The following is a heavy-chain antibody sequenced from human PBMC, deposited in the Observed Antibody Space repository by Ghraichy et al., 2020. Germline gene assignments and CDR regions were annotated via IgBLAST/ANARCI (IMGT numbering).Heavy chain of an antibody. CDR1: GFTFSNYA. CDR3: AKGDSTGWYLWGS. J-gene: IGHJ5*02. CDR2: ISAGGGT. V-gene: IGHV3-23*01. D-gene: IGHD6-19*01. Sequence: GSLRLSCAASGFTFSNYAMSWVRQAPGKGLEWVSGISAGGGTYYADSVKGRFTISRDHSKNTLFLLMNSLRAEDTAVYYCAKGDSTGWYLWGSWGQGTLVTVSS.